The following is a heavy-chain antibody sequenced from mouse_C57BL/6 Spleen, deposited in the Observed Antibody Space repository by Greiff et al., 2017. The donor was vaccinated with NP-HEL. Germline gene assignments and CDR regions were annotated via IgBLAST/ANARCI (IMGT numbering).Heavy chain of an antibody. V-gene: IGHV1-81*01. CDR1: GYTFTSYG. J-gene: IGHJ4*01. Sequence: VQLQQSGAELARPGASVKLSCKASGYTFTSYGISWVKQRTGQGLEWIGEIYPRSGNTYYNEKFKGKATLTADKSSSTAYMELRSLTSEDSAVYFCASRDSNYEDYYAMDYWGQGTSVTVSS. CDR2: IYPRSGNT. D-gene: IGHD2-5*01. CDR3: ASRDSNYEDYYAMDY.